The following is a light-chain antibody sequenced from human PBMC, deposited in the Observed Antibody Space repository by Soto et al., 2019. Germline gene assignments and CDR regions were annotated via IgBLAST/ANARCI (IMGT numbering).Light chain of an antibody. CDR2: ASS. V-gene: IGKV1-9*01. CDR3: QSPTTFPVT. Sequence: DIQLTQSPSFLSASVGDRVTISCRASQGISSYLAWYQQTPGEAPKLLIYASSTLQSGVVSRFSSSGSGTEFALKVGSLQPEDFATWCCQSPTTFPVTFGQGTRRDI. CDR1: QGISSY. J-gene: IGKJ5*01.